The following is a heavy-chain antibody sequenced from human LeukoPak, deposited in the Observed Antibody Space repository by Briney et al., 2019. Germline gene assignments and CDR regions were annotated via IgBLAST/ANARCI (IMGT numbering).Heavy chain of an antibody. CDR2: ISSSGSTI. CDR3: ARVLLWFGEFPDY. D-gene: IGHD3-10*01. V-gene: IGHV3-48*03. CDR1: GFTFSSYE. Sequence: GGSLRLSCAASGFTFSSYEMNWVRQAPGKGLEWVSYISSSGSTIYYADSVKGRFTISRDNAKNSLYLQMNSLRAEDTAVYYCARVLLWFGEFPDYWGQGTLVTVSS. J-gene: IGHJ4*02.